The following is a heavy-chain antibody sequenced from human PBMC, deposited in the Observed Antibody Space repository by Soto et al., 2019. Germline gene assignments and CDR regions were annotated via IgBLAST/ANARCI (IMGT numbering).Heavy chain of an antibody. CDR2: IYPGDSDT. CDR3: ARHSSGFKHMDV. D-gene: IGHD3-22*01. V-gene: IGHV5-51*01. J-gene: IGHJ6*03. Sequence: VPIKNSRRGAEDSSTSYGVGRVSQMPGKGLEWMGIIYPGDSDTRYSPSFQGQVTISADKSISTAYLQWSSLKASDTAMYYCARHSSGFKHMDVWGKGTTVTVSS. CDR1: EDSSTSYG.